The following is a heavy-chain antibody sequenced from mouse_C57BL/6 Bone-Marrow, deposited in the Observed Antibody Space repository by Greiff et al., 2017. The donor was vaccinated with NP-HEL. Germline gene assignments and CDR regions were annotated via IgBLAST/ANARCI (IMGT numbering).Heavy chain of an antibody. Sequence: VQLQQSGAELVKPGASVKMSCKASGYTFTTYPIEWVKQNHGKSLEWIGNFHPYNDDTEYNEKFKNKATLTVEKSSSTVYLELCRLTSDDSSVYYCARGGVYWYYCDYWGQGTTLTVSS. CDR1: GYTFTTYP. J-gene: IGHJ2*01. CDR2: FHPYNDDT. CDR3: ARGGVYWYYCDY. D-gene: IGHD2-1*01. V-gene: IGHV1-47*01.